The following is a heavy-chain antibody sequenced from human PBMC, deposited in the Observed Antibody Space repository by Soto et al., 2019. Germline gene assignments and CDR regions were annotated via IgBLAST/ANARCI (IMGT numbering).Heavy chain of an antibody. CDR2: IYYSGST. D-gene: IGHD3-10*01. Sequence: QVQLQESGPGLVKPSETLSLTCTVSGVAISTYYWSWIRQPPGKGLEWIGYIYYSGSTNYNPSLKSRVTVSVDTSKYQFSLKLNSVTAADTAVYYCARAGGSYFDNWGPGTLVTVSS. CDR1: GVAISTYY. V-gene: IGHV4-59*01. CDR3: ARAGGSYFDN. J-gene: IGHJ4*02.